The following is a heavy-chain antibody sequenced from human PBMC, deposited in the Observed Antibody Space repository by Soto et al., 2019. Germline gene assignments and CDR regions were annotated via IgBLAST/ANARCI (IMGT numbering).Heavy chain of an antibody. CDR1: GFTFNNYG. CDR2: TTVSGGET. CDR3: GKGGTGDVGDH. D-gene: IGHD1-26*01. J-gene: IGHJ4*02. V-gene: IGHV3-23*01. Sequence: EVQLLESGGGLVQPGGSLRLSCVASGFTFNNYGMTWVRQAPGKGLEWVSGTTVSGGETYYADSVKGRFTISRDNSKSTLLLQMNSLRAEDTAVYYGGKGGTGDVGDHWGQGTLVTVSS.